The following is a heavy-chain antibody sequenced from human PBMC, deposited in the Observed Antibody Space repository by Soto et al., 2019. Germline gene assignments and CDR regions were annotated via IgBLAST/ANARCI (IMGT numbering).Heavy chain of an antibody. Sequence: ASVKVSCKASGYTFTSYAMHWVRQAPGQRLEWMGWINAGNGNTKYSQKVQGRVTITRDTSASTAYMELSSLRSEDTAVYYCARALNYYDSSGYSGYKYWGQGTLVTVSS. CDR1: GYTFTSYA. CDR2: INAGNGNT. J-gene: IGHJ4*02. CDR3: ARALNYYDSSGYSGYKY. V-gene: IGHV1-3*01. D-gene: IGHD3-22*01.